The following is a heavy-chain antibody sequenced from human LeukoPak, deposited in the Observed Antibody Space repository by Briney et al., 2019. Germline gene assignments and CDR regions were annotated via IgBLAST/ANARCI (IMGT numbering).Heavy chain of an antibody. D-gene: IGHD3-10*01. J-gene: IGHJ2*01. CDR2: IWYDGSNK. CDR3: ARAMVRGVINWYFDL. Sequence: GGSLRLSCAASGFTFSNYGIHWVRQAPGKGLEWVALIWYDGSNKFYADSVKGRFTISRDNSKNTLYLQMNSLRAEDTAVYYCARAMVRGVINWYFDLWGRGTLVTVSS. CDR1: GFTFSNYG. V-gene: IGHV3-33*01.